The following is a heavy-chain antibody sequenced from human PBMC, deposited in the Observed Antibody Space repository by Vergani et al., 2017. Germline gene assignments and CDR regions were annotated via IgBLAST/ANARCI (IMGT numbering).Heavy chain of an antibody. V-gene: IGHV3-73*01. CDR3: TRHVKEKYYGSGSYHTYYYYYMDV. Sequence: VQLVESGGGVVQPGRSLKLSCAASGFTFSGSAMHWVRQASGIGLEWVGRVRSNANSYATAYAASVKGRFTISRDDSKNTAYLQMNSLKTEDTAVYYCTRHVKEKYYGSGSYHTYYYYYMDVWGEGTTVTVSS. D-gene: IGHD3-10*01. CDR1: GFTFSGSA. J-gene: IGHJ6*03. CDR2: VRSNANSYAT.